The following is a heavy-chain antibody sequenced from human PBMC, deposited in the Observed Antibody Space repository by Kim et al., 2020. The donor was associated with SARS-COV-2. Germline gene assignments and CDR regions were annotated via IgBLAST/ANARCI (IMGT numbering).Heavy chain of an antibody. Sequence: GGSLRLSCAASGFTFSSYATHWVRQAPGKGLEWVAVISYDGSNKYYADSVKGRFTISRDNSKNTLYLQMNSLRAEDTAVYYCARPYSGSYFGRFDPWGQG. CDR3: ARPYSGSYFGRFDP. CDR1: GFTFSSYA. J-gene: IGHJ5*02. CDR2: ISYDGSNK. V-gene: IGHV3-30-3*01. D-gene: IGHD1-26*01.